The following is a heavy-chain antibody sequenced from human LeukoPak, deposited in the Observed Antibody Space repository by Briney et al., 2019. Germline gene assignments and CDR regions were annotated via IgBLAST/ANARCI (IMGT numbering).Heavy chain of an antibody. CDR3: ARLVTPLTTFEY. Sequence: LRLSCAASGFIFSDYYMSWIRQPPGKGLEWIGSIYYSGSTYYNPSLKSRVTISIDTSRSQFSLKLSSVTAADTAVYYCARLVTPLTTFEYWGQGTLVTVSS. V-gene: IGHV4-38-2*01. J-gene: IGHJ4*02. CDR1: GFIFSDYY. D-gene: IGHD4-23*01. CDR2: IYYSGST.